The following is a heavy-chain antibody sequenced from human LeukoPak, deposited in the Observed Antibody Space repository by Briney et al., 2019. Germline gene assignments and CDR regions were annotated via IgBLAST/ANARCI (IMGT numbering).Heavy chain of an antibody. Sequence: AGGSLRLPCAASRFTFSNYWMHWVRQAPGKGLVCVSRINTDGSSTTYADSVKGRFTISRDNAKNTLYLQMNSLRAEDTAVYYCARDRRGGAFDIWGQGTMVTVSS. D-gene: IGHD3-16*01. CDR2: INTDGSST. CDR3: ARDRRGGAFDI. J-gene: IGHJ3*02. CDR1: RFTFSNYW. V-gene: IGHV3-74*01.